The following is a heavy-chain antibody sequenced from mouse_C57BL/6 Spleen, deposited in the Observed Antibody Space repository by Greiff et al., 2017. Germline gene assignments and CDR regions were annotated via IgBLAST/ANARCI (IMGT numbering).Heavy chain of an antibody. V-gene: IGHV1-22*01. D-gene: IGHD2-5*01. J-gene: IGHJ4*01. Sequence: VQLQQSGPGLVKPGASVKMSCKASGYTFTDYNMHWVQQSHGKSLEWVGYINPSNGGTSYNQKFKGKATLTVNKSSSTAYMQLRSLTSEDSAVYYCACSNYDAMDYWGQGTSVTVSS. CDR3: ACSNYDAMDY. CDR1: GYTFTDYN. CDR2: INPSNGGT.